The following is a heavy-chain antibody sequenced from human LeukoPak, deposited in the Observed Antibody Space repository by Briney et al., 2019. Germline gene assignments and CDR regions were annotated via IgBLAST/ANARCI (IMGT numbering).Heavy chain of an antibody. CDR3: ARIYDSSGYYYYGMDV. J-gene: IGHJ6*02. CDR2: ISAYNGNT. V-gene: IGHV1-18*01. CDR1: GYTFTSYG. Sequence: ASVKVSCKGSGYTFTSYGISWVRQAPGQGLEWMGWISAYNGNTNYAQKLQGRVTMTTDTSTSTAYMELRSLRSDDTAVYYCARIYDSSGYYYYGMDVWGQGTTVTVSS. D-gene: IGHD3-22*01.